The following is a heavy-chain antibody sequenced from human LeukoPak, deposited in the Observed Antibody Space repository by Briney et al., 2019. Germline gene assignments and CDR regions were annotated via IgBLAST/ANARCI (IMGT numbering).Heavy chain of an antibody. CDR2: INPNSGGT. CDR3: ATDIVVVPAATTVDY. CDR1: GYTFTSYG. Sequence: ASVKVSCKASGYTFTSYGISWVRQAPGQGLEWMGWINPNSGGTNYAQKFQGRVTMTRDTSISTAYMELSRLRSDDTAVYYCATDIVVVPAATTVDYWGQGTLVTVSS. D-gene: IGHD2-2*01. J-gene: IGHJ4*02. V-gene: IGHV1-2*02.